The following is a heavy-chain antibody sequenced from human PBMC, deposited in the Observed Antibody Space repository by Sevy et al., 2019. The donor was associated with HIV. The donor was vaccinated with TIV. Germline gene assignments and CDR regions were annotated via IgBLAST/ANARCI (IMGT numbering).Heavy chain of an antibody. V-gene: IGHV4-39*01. CDR1: SGSISSSSYY. J-gene: IGHJ5*02. D-gene: IGHD4-17*01. CDR2: IYDSGST. CDR3: ARVVYGDYENYFDP. Sequence: SETQSLTCSVSSGSISSSSYYWGWIRQPPGKGLEWIGTIYDSGSTYYSPSLKSRVSISVDTSKNQFSLKLISVTAADTAVYYCARVVYGDYENYFDPWGQGTLVTVSS.